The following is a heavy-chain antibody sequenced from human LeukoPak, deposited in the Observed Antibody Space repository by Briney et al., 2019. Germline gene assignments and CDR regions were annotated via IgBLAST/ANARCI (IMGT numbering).Heavy chain of an antibody. CDR1: GGSISSYY. V-gene: IGHV4-4*07. Sequence: SDTLSLTCTVSGGSISSYYWSWIRQPAGKGLEWIGRIYTSGSTNYNPSLKSRVTMSVDTSKNQFSLKLSSVTAADTAVYYCARVRIAAAGTRFDYWGQGTLVTVSS. J-gene: IGHJ4*02. CDR3: ARVRIAAAGTRFDY. CDR2: IYTSGST. D-gene: IGHD6-13*01.